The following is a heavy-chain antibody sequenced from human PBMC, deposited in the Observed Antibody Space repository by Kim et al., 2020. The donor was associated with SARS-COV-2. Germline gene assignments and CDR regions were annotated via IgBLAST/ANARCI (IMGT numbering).Heavy chain of an antibody. V-gene: IGHV3-73*01. CDR3: TRRAYDSSGYQLEYYGMDV. J-gene: IGHJ6*02. Sequence: GRFTISRDDSKNTAYLQMNSLKTEDTAVYYCTRRAYDSSGYQLEYYGMDVWGQGTTVTVSS. D-gene: IGHD3-22*01.